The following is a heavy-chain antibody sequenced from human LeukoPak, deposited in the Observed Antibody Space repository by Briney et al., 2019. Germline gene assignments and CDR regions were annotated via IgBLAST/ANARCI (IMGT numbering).Heavy chain of an antibody. V-gene: IGHV3-30-3*01. CDR1: GFTFSSYA. Sequence: PGGSLRLSCAASGFTFSSYAMHWVRQAPGKGLEWVAVISYDGSNKYCADSVKGRFTISRDNSKNTLYLQMNSLRAEDTAVYYCARVLTFSDYWGQGTLVTVSS. CDR2: ISYDGSNK. J-gene: IGHJ4*02. CDR3: ARVLTFSDY.